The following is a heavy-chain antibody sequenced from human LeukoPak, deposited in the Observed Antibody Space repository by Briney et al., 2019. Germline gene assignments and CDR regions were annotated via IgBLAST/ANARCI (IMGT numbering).Heavy chain of an antibody. J-gene: IGHJ4*02. CDR1: GFTFSSYS. D-gene: IGHD1-26*01. Sequence: TGMSLRLSCAASGFTFSSYSMNWVRQAPGKGLEWVSSISSSSSYIYYADSVKGRFTISRDNAKNSLYLQMNSLRAEDTAVYYCARATTGFGGSADYWGQGTLVTVSS. CDR2: ISSSSSYI. CDR3: ARATTGFGGSADY. V-gene: IGHV3-21*01.